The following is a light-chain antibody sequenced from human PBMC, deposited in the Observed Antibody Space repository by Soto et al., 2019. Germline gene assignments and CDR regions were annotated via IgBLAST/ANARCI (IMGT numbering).Light chain of an antibody. Sequence: DIQMTQSPSTLSASVGDRVTITCRASQSINGWLAWYQQKPGKAPKLLIYEASHLETGVPSRFSGSGSGTEFTLTISNLQPDDFAIYYCQQYNGNSPRTFGQGTKVEIK. CDR3: QQYNGNSPRT. CDR1: QSINGW. V-gene: IGKV1-5*03. CDR2: EAS. J-gene: IGKJ1*01.